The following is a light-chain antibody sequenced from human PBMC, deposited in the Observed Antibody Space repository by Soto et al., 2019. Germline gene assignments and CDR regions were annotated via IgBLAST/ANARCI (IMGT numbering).Light chain of an antibody. CDR1: SSDVGSYNR. J-gene: IGLJ3*02. Sequence: QSALTQPPSVSGSPGQSVTISCTGTSSDVGSYNRVSWYQQPPGTAPKLMIYEVTNRPSGVPHRFSASKSGNPASLTISGLQAEDEADYSCTSYTSSRTWVFGGGTKLTVL. CDR2: EVT. CDR3: TSYTSSRTWV. V-gene: IGLV2-18*02.